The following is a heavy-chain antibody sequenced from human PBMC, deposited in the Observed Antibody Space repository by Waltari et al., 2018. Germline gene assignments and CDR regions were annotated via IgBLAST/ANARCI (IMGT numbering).Heavy chain of an antibody. CDR3: ARIESGYYDAFDI. Sequence: QLQLQESGPGLVKPSETLSLTCTFSGGSISSSSHYWGWIRQPPGKGLEWIGRIYYSGITYYSPSLKGRVTISVDTSKNQFSLTLSSVTAADTAVYYCARIESGYYDAFDIWGQGTQVTVSS. J-gene: IGHJ3*02. CDR1: GGSISSSSHY. V-gene: IGHV4-39*07. D-gene: IGHD3-3*01. CDR2: IYYSGIT.